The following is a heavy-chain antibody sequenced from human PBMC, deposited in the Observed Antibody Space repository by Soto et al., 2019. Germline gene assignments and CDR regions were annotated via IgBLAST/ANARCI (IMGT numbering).Heavy chain of an antibody. J-gene: IGHJ5*02. CDR1: GYTFTGYY. CDR3: ATMGEVYSNTGNPGPRETWFEP. D-gene: IGHD4-4*01. V-gene: IGHV1-2*04. CDR2: INPNSGGT. Sequence: ASVKVSCKASGYTFTGYYMHWVQQAPGQGLEWMGWINPNSGGTNYAQKSQGWVTMTRDTSISTAYMELRRLRSDDTAEYYCATMGEVYSNTGNPGPRETWFEPWGKGNRVTVSS.